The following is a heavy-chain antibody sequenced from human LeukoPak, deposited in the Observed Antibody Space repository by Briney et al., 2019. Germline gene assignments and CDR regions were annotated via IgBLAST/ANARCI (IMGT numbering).Heavy chain of an antibody. V-gene: IGHV1-2*02. D-gene: IGHD1-1*01. Sequence: GASVKVSCKASGYTFTGYYMHWVRQAPGQGLEWMGWINPNSGGTNYAPKCQGRVTMTRDTFISTAYMELNRLRSDDTAVYYCARDFRVQLEDDYWGQGTLVTVSS. CDR3: ARDFRVQLEDDY. J-gene: IGHJ4*02. CDR1: GYTFTGYY. CDR2: INPNSGGT.